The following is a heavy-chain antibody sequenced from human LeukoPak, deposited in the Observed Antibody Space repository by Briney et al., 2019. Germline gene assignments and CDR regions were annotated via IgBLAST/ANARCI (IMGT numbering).Heavy chain of an antibody. CDR2: IIPIFGTA. J-gene: IGHJ6*03. CDR3: ARPDHYYYYYYMDV. V-gene: IGHV1-69*01. Sequence: SVTVSCKASGGTFSSYAISWVRQAPGQGLEWMGGIIPIFGTANYAQKFQGRVTITADESTSTAYMELSSLRSEDTAVYYCARPDHYYYYYYMDVWGKGTTVTVSS. CDR1: GGTFSSYA.